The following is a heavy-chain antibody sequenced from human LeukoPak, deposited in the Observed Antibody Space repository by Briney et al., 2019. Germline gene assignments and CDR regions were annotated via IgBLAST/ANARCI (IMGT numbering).Heavy chain of an antibody. CDR1: GFTFSNYA. CDR2: ISHSGTTI. CDR3: AREYYYDSSGYSAIFDY. Sequence: GGSLRLSCTASGFTFSNYAMNWVRQAPGKGLEWVSYISHSGTTIYYADSVKGRFTISRDSAKNSLYLQMNSLRAEDTAVYYCAREYYYDSSGYSAIFDYWGQGTLVTVSS. D-gene: IGHD3-22*01. V-gene: IGHV3-48*03. J-gene: IGHJ4*02.